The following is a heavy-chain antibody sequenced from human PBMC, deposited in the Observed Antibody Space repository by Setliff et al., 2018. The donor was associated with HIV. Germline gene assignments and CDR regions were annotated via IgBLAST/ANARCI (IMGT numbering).Heavy chain of an antibody. CDR1: GGSISPYY. CDR3: ARGGASSKYLDP. Sequence: PSETLSLTCTVSGGSISPYYWSWIRQPPGKGLEWIAWISDRGTTNYNPSLKSRDTLSVDTSKNQFSLSLTSVTGADTAVYYCARGGASSKYLDPWGQGTLVTVSS. CDR2: ISDRGTT. D-gene: IGHD2-15*01. J-gene: IGHJ5*02. V-gene: IGHV4-59*01.